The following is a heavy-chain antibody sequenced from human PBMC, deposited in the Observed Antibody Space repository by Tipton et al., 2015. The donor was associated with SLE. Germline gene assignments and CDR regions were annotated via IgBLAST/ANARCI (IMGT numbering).Heavy chain of an antibody. V-gene: IGHV4-34*01. D-gene: IGHD3-22*01. J-gene: IGHJ3*02. CDR2: INHSGST. CDR1: GFTFDDYG. Sequence: LRLSCAASGFTFDDYGMSWVRQAPGKGLEWVGEINHSGSTNYNPSLKSRVTISVDTSKNQFSLKLSSVTAADTAVYYCASPGDTMIVGDAFDIWGQGTMVTVSS. CDR3: ASPGDTMIVGDAFDI.